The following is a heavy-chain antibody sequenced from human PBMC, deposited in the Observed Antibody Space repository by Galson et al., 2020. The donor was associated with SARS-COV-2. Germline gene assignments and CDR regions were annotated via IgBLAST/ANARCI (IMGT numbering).Heavy chain of an antibody. CDR3: ARESYDSSGYYLAYFDY. V-gene: IGHV4-59*01. J-gene: IGHJ4*02. Sequence: SETLSLTCTVSGVSISSYYWSWIRQPPGKGLEWIGSIYYSGSTTYNPSLKSRVTISVDTSKNQFSLKLSSVTAADTAVYYCARESYDSSGYYLAYFDYWGQGTLVTVSS. CDR1: GVSISSYY. CDR2: IYYSGST. D-gene: IGHD3-22*01.